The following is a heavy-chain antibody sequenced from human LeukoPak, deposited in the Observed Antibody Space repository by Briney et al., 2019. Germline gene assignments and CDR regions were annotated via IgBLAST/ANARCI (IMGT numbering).Heavy chain of an antibody. J-gene: IGHJ4*02. V-gene: IGHV1-2*02. CDR3: AKDGSYYFDY. Sequence: ASVKVSCKASGYTFTGYYMHWVRQAPGQGLEWMGWINPNSGDTNYAQKFQGRVTMTRDTSISTAYMELSSLRSDDTALYYCAKDGSYYFDYWGQGTLVTVSS. CDR2: INPNSGDT. CDR1: GYTFTGYY.